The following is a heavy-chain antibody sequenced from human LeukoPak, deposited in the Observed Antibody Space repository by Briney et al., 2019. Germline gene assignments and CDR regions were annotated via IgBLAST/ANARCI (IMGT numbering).Heavy chain of an antibody. V-gene: IGHV3-21*01. CDR1: GFTFSSYS. J-gene: IGHJ4*02. CDR2: ISSSSSYI. CDR3: ASGLIAVAGSRLPNFDY. Sequence: PGGSLRLSCAASGFTFSSYSMNWVRQAPGKGLEWVSSISSSSSYIYYADSVKGRFTISRDNAKNSLYLQMNSLRAEDTAVYYCASGLIAVAGSRLPNFDYWGQGTLVTVSS. D-gene: IGHD6-19*01.